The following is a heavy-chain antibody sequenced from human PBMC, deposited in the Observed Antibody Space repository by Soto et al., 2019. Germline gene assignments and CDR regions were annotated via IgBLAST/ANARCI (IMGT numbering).Heavy chain of an antibody. V-gene: IGHV1-18*01. CDR2: ISVFNGNT. D-gene: IGHD2-15*01. CDR1: GYAFTGYG. Sequence: QVQLVQSGAEVKKPGASVKVSCKTSGYAFTGYGINWVRQAPGHGLEWMGWISVFNGNTKYGQNIQDRVIMTTDTSTSTAYMELRSLRSDDTAVYFCGRDGSGGIIDSWGQGTMLIVSS. J-gene: IGHJ3*01. CDR3: GRDGSGGIIDS.